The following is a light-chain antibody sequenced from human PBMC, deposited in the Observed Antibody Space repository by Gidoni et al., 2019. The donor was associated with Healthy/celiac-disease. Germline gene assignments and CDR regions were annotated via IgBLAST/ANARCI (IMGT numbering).Light chain of an antibody. Sequence: IQLTQSPSSLSASEGDRVTITCRASQGISSYLAWYQQKPGKAPKLLIYAASTLQSGVPARFSGSGSGTDFTLTISSLQPEDFATYYCQQRNSYPLTFGPGTKVDIK. CDR1: QGISSY. CDR3: QQRNSYPLT. J-gene: IGKJ3*01. V-gene: IGKV1-9*01. CDR2: AAS.